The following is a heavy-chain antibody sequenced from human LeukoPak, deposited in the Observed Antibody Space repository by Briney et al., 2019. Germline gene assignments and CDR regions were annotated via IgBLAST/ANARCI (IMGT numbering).Heavy chain of an antibody. V-gene: IGHV1-46*01. D-gene: IGHD4-23*01. J-gene: IGHJ4*02. Sequence: GASVKVSCKASGYTFTRYFIHWVRQAPGQGLEWMGIINPSSSGTTFAQKFQGRVTMTRDTSTSTVYMELSSLRSDDTAVYYCERDFYGGNSNGPDHWGQGTLVTVSS. CDR3: ERDFYGGNSNGPDH. CDR2: INPSSSGT. CDR1: GYTFTRYF.